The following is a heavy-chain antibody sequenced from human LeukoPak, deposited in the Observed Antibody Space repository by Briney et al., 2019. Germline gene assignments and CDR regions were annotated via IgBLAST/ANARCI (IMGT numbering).Heavy chain of an antibody. CDR3: ARVDLTIFRVVIPYYYYYMEV. V-gene: IGHV3-7*01. CDR2: IKQDGSEK. D-gene: IGHD3-3*01. Sequence: PGGSLRLSCAASGFTFSSYWMSWVRQAPGKGLEWVANIKQDGSEKYYVDSVKGRFTISRDNAKNSLYLQMNSLRDEDTAVYYCARVDLTIFRVVIPYYYYYMEVWGEGGTVSVSS. CDR1: GFTFSSYW. J-gene: IGHJ6*03.